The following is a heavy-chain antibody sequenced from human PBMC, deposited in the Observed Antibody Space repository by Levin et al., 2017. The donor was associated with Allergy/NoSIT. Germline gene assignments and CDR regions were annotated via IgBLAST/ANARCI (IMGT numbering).Heavy chain of an antibody. CDR2: IYSSGSA. CDR1: GGSISSGGYY. CDR3: ARAEVGSEH. Sequence: PSETLSLTCKVSGGSISSGGYYWSWIRQPAATGLEWIGRIYSSGSANYNPSLKSRVTISVDTSKNQFSLKLSSVTAADTAVYYCARAEVGSEHWGQGTLVTVSS. J-gene: IGHJ4*02. V-gene: IGHV4-61*02. D-gene: IGHD3-10*01.